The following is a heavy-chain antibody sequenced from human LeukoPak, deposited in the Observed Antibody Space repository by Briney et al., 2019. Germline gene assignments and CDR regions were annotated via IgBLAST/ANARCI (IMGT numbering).Heavy chain of an antibody. CDR3: ARGRVTAIFDY. CDR1: GYTFTGYY. Sequence: ASVKVSCKASGYTFTGYYMHWVRQAPGQGLEWMGWINPSSGGTNYAQKFQGRVTMTRDMSTSTVYMELSSLRSEDTAVYYCARGRVTAIFDYWGQGTLVTVPS. J-gene: IGHJ4*02. CDR2: INPSSGGT. V-gene: IGHV1-2*02. D-gene: IGHD2-21*02.